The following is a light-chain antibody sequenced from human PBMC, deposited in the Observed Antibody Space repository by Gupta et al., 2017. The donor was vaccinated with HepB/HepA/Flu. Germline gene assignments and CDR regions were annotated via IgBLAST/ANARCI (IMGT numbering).Light chain of an antibody. V-gene: IGLV3-25*03. CDR1: ALRNKF. Sequence: SYELTQPPSVSVSPGQTARITCSGDALRNKFVCWYQQKPDQAPVLLIYKDTQRPSGIPERISGSSSGATVTLTISEVQSEDEADYYCQSEDSSGTSVVFGGGTKVTVL. J-gene: IGLJ2*01. CDR3: QSEDSSGTSVV. CDR2: KDT.